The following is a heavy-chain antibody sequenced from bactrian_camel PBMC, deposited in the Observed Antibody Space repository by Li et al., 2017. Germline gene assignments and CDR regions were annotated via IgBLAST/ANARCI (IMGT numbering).Heavy chain of an antibody. Sequence: VQLVESGGGSVEAGGSLTLSCVESIGRYSMYYMGWFRQAPGQEREGVAGAITGGTNRPWYADAVKGRFTISEDSAKKTLYLHMNDLKPEDTAMYYCAAYPAGGSAFCTMFRPAFNYWGQGTQVTVS. D-gene: IGHD3*01. J-gene: IGHJ4*01. CDR2: AITGGTNRP. V-gene: IGHV3S54*01. CDR3: AAYPAGGSAFCTMFRPAFNY. CDR1: IGRYSMYY.